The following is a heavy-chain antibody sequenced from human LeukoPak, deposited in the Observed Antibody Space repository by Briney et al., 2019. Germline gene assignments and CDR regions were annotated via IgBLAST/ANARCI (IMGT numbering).Heavy chain of an antibody. Sequence: GGSLRLSCAASGFTVSSNYMSWVRQAPGKGLEWVPVIYSGGSTYYADSVKGRFTISRDNSKNTLYLQMNSLRAEDTAVYYCAQTGYDSSGYSFDYWGQGTLVTVSS. V-gene: IGHV3-66*01. CDR3: AQTGYDSSGYSFDY. J-gene: IGHJ4*02. CDR1: GFTVSSNY. D-gene: IGHD3-22*01. CDR2: IYSGGST.